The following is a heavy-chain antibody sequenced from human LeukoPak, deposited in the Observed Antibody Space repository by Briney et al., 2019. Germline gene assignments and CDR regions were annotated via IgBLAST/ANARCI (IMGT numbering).Heavy chain of an antibody. D-gene: IGHD3-10*01. CDR2: IYSDGST. Sequence: GGSLRLSCAVSGFTVSSNYMSWVRQAPGKGLEWVSVIYSDGSTYSADSVKGRFTISRDNSKNTLYLQMNSLKVEDTAVYYCGKDPPGSRIIMAAFDCSGQGTLVTVSS. V-gene: IGHV3-53*01. CDR3: GKDPPGSRIIMAAFDC. J-gene: IGHJ4*02. CDR1: GFTVSSNY.